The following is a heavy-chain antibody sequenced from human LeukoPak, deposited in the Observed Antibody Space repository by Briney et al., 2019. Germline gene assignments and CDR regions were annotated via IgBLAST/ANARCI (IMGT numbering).Heavy chain of an antibody. CDR2: IYYSGST. J-gene: IGHJ4*02. V-gene: IGHV4-39*01. Sequence: SETLSLTCTVSGGSISSSSYYWGWIRQPPGKGLEWIGSIYYSGSTYYNPSLKSRVTISVDTSKNQFSLKLSSVTAADTAVYYCARAGWFGEFYGPLDYWGQGSLVTVSS. CDR1: GGSISSSSYY. CDR3: ARAGWFGEFYGPLDY. D-gene: IGHD3-10*01.